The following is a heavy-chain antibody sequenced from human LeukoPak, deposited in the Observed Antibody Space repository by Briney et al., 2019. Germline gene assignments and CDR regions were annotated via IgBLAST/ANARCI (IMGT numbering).Heavy chain of an antibody. CDR3: ARAVAPVYFDY. Sequence: SETLSLTCTVSGGSISSYYWSWIRQPPGKGLEWIGYIYYSGSTNYNPSLKSRVTISVDTSKNQFSLKLSSVTAADTAVYYCARAVAPVYFDYWGQGTLVTVSS. J-gene: IGHJ4*02. D-gene: IGHD4-23*01. V-gene: IGHV4-59*12. CDR2: IYYSGST. CDR1: GGSISSYY.